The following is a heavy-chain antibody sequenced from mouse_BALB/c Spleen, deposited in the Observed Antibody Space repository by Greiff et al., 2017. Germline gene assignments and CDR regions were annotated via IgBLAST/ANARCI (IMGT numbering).Heavy chain of an antibody. V-gene: IGHV1S56*01. Sequence: VQLVESGPELVKPGASVRISCKASGYTFTSYYIHWVKQRPGQGLEWIGWIYPGNVNTKYNEKFKGKATLTADKSSSTAYMQLSSLTSEDSAVYFCARSPMITTRDYFDYWGQGTTLTVSS. D-gene: IGHD2-4*01. CDR2: IYPGNVNT. CDR1: GYTFTSYY. CDR3: ARSPMITTRDYFDY. J-gene: IGHJ2*01.